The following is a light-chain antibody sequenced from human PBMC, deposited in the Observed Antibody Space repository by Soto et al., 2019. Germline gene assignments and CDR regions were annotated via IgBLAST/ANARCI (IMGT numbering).Light chain of an antibody. CDR2: KAS. CDR1: QSISSW. Sequence: DIQMTQSPSTLSASVGDRVTITCRASQSISSWLAWYQQKPGKAPKLLIYKASSLETGVPARFSGSGSGTEVTRIISSLQPDDFASYYCQQYGSSSPWTFGQGTKVEIK. J-gene: IGKJ1*01. V-gene: IGKV1-5*03. CDR3: QQYGSSSPWT.